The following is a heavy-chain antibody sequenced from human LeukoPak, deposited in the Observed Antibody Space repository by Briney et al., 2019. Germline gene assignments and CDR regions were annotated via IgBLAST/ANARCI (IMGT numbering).Heavy chain of an antibody. CDR3: ARGDYGGNALL. V-gene: IGHV4-59*01. D-gene: IGHD4-23*01. CDR1: GGSISNYY. J-gene: IGHJ4*02. Sequence: SETLSLTCTVSGGSISNYYWSWIRQPPGKGLEWIGYIYYSGNTNYNPSLKSRVTISLNTSKNQFSLKVTSVTAADTAVYFCARGDYGGNALLWGQGTLVTVSS. CDR2: IYYSGNT.